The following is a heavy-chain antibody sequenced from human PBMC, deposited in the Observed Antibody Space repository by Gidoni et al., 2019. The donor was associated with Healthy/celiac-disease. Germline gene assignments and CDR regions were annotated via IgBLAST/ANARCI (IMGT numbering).Heavy chain of an antibody. J-gene: IGHJ3*02. CDR3: ARDTARYYDSSGYRPDDAFDI. CDR1: GGSISSGSYY. V-gene: IGHV4-61*02. Sequence: QVQLQESGPGLVKPSQTLSLTCTVSGGSISSGSYYWSWIRQPAGKGLEWIGRIYTSGSTNYNPSLKSRVTISVDTSKNQFSLKLSSVTAADTAVYYCARDTARYYDSSGYRPDDAFDIWGQGTMVTVSS. CDR2: IYTSGST. D-gene: IGHD3-22*01.